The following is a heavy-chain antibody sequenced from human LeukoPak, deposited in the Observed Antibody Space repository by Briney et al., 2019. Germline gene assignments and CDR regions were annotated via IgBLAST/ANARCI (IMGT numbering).Heavy chain of an antibody. D-gene: IGHD4-11*01. CDR2: IYYSGST. V-gene: IGHV4-61*08. CDR3: ARAKIHDYSRGYYYYGMDV. Sequence: PSQTLSLTCTVSGGSISSGDYYWSWIRQPPGKGLEWIGYIYYSGSTNYNPSLKSRVTISVDTSKNQFSLKLSSVTAADTAVYYCARAKIHDYSRGYYYYGMDVWGQGTTVTVSS. CDR1: GGSISSGDYY. J-gene: IGHJ6*02.